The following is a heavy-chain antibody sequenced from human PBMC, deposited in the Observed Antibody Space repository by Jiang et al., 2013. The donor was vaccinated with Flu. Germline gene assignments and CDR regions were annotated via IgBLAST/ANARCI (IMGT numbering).Heavy chain of an antibody. CDR1: GDSISGYY. CDR3: ARDLLRRSGTSHYYYYGLDV. CDR2: IYYSGST. V-gene: IGHV4-59*13. J-gene: IGHJ6*02. Sequence: PGLVKPSETLSLTCTVSGDSISGYYWTWIRLTPGKELEWIGNIYYSGSTNSNPSLKSRVSISSDMSKNQVSLRLTSVTAADTAVYYCARDLLRRSGTSHYYYYGLDVWGQGTTVIVSS. D-gene: IGHD1-26*01.